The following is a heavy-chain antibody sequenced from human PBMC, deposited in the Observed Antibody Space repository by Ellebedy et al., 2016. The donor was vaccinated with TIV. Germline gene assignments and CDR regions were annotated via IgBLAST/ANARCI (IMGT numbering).Heavy chain of an antibody. V-gene: IGHV3-23*01. CDR2: ISSSGGST. J-gene: IGHJ5*02. CDR3: AKVDWGTQRFDP. CDR1: GFTFSSYA. D-gene: IGHD3-16*01. Sequence: PGGSLRLSCAASGFTFSSYAMSWVRQAPGKGLEWVSTISSSGGSTDYADSVKGRFTISRDNSKNTLYLQMNSLRAEDTAVYYCAKVDWGTQRFDPWGQGTLVTVST.